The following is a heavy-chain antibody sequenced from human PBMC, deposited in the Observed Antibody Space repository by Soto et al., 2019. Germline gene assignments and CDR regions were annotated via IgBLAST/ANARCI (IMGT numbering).Heavy chain of an antibody. J-gene: IGHJ4*02. CDR3: ARVGVYSSGWYSDY. CDR1: GGTFSSYA. Sequence: QVQLVQSGAEVKKPGSSVKVSCKASGGTFSSYAISWVRQAPGQGLEWMGGIIPIFGTANYAQKFQGRVTLTADESTSTAYMELSSLRSEDTAVYYCARVGVYSSGWYSDYWGQGTLVTVSS. D-gene: IGHD6-19*01. V-gene: IGHV1-69*01. CDR2: IIPIFGTA.